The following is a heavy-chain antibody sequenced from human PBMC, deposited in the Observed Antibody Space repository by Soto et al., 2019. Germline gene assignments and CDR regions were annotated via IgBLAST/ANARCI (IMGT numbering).Heavy chain of an antibody. CDR1: GGSITSANW. J-gene: IGHJ5*02. V-gene: IGHV4-4*02. CDR3: ARVLRGWFDP. Sequence: PSETLSLTCAVSGGSITSANWWTWVRQPPGGGLEWIGEISHSGITNYKASLKSRVTMSVDKTKNDVSLKLTSVTAADPAVYYCARVLRGWFDPWGQGTPVTVSS. CDR2: ISHSGIT.